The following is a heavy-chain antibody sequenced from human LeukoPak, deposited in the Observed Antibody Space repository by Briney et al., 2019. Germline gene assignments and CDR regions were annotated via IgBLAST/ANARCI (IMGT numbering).Heavy chain of an antibody. D-gene: IGHD3-22*01. CDR3: ARLFQRNELNYYDSSGYSLGY. Sequence: ASVKVSCKASGYTFTSYYMHWVRQAPGQGLEWMGGMNPNSGNTGYAQKFQGRITITRNTSIRTAYMELSSLRSEDTAVYYCARLFQRNELNYYDSSGYSLGYWGQGTLVTVSS. CDR1: GYTFTSYY. J-gene: IGHJ4*02. CDR2: MNPNSGNT. V-gene: IGHV1-8*03.